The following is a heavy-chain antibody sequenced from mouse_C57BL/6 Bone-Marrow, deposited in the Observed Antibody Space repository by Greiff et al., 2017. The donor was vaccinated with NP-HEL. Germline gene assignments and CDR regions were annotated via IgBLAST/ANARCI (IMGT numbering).Heavy chain of an antibody. J-gene: IGHJ3*01. CDR3: ARTYARSSWFAY. CDR2: ISDGGSYT. D-gene: IGHD6-5*01. V-gene: IGHV5-4*01. Sequence: EVQLVESGGGLVKPGGSLKLSCAASGFTFSSYAMSWVRQTPEKRLEWVATISDGGSYTYYPDNVKGRFTISRDNAKNNLYLQMSHLKSEDTAMYYCARTYARSSWFAYWGQGTLVTVSA. CDR1: GFTFSSYA.